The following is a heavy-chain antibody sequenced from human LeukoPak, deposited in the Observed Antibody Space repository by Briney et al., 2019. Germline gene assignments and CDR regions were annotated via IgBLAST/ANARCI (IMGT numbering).Heavy chain of an antibody. CDR2: INPKNGGT. D-gene: IGHD1-26*01. J-gene: IGHJ5*02. CDR1: GYTFTDYY. Sequence: ASVKVSCKASGYTFTDYYMHWVRQAPGQGLEWMGCINPKNGGTNYMEKFQGRVTMTRDTSIRTVYMEVSRLRSDDTAVYYCARAGQDGSGRWLDPWGQGTLVTVSS. CDR3: ARAGQDGSGRWLDP. V-gene: IGHV1-2*02.